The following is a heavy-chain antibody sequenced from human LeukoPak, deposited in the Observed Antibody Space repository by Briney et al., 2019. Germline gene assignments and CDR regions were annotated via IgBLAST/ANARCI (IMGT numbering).Heavy chain of an antibody. CDR1: GGSFSGYY. J-gene: IGHJ5*02. D-gene: IGHD2-15*01. CDR2: INHSGST. Sequence: PSETLSLTCAVYGGSFSGYYWSWIRQPPGKGLEWIGEINHSGSTNYNPSLKSRVTISVDTSKNQFSLKLSSVTAADTAVYYCARAPPVGYCSGGSCYLGWFDPWGQGTLVTVSS. V-gene: IGHV4-34*01. CDR3: ARAPPVGYCSGGSCYLGWFDP.